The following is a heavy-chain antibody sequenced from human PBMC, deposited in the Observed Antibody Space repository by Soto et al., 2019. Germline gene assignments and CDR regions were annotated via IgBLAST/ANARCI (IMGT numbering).Heavy chain of an antibody. J-gene: IGHJ4*02. Sequence: GGSLRLSCAASRFTFSSYAMSWVRQAPGKGLEWVSAISGSGGSTYYADSVKGRFTISRDNSKNTLYLQMNSLRAEDTAVYYCALEMVVAATRTNNAGDYWGQGTLVTVSS. D-gene: IGHD2-15*01. V-gene: IGHV3-23*01. CDR2: ISGSGGST. CDR3: ALEMVVAATRTNNAGDY. CDR1: RFTFSSYA.